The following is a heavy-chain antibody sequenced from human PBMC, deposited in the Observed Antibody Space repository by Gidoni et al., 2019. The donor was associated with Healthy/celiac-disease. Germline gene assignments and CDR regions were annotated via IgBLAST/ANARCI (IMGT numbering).Heavy chain of an antibody. V-gene: IGHV1-18*01. D-gene: IGHD6-19*01. CDR3: ARDRPLTYSSGWYLDY. J-gene: IGHJ4*02. Sequence: QVQLVQSGAEVQKPGASVKVSCTASGYTFTSSGISWVRQAPGQGLEWMGWISAYNGNTNYAQKLQGRVTMTTDTATSTAYMERRSLRSDDTAVYYCARDRPLTYSSGWYLDYWGQGTLVTVSS. CDR1: GYTFTSSG. CDR2: ISAYNGNT.